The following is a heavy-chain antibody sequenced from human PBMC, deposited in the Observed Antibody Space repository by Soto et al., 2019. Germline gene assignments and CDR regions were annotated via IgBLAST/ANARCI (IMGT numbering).Heavy chain of an antibody. Sequence: PGGSLRLSCVGSGFTFSSFEMNGVRQTPGKGLEWLSYIGRSGETIYYADSVKGRFTISRDNAKSSLFLQMNGLRDEDTGIYYCARDSRGGAARRPTFYYWGRGTLVTVSS. D-gene: IGHD6-6*01. V-gene: IGHV3-48*03. J-gene: IGHJ4*02. CDR1: GFTFSSFE. CDR3: ARDSRGGAARRPTFYY. CDR2: IGRSGETI.